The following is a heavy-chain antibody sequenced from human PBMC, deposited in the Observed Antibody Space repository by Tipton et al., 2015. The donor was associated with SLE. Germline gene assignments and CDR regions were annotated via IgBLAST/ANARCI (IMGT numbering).Heavy chain of an antibody. V-gene: IGHV4-34*01. CDR3: ARDRRGWYFDL. CDR1: GRSFIGSY. CDR2: IDHSGVT. D-gene: IGHD1-14*01. J-gene: IGHJ2*01. Sequence: TLSLTCAVYGRSFIGSYWTWIRQPPGKGLEWIGDIDHSGVTHYNPSLKSRVTISLDTSKNQFSLKLSSVTAADTAVYYCARDRRGWYFDLWGRGTLVTVSS.